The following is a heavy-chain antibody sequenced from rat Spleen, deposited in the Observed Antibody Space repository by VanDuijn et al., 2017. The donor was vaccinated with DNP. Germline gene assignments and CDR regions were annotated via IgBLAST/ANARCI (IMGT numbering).Heavy chain of an antibody. D-gene: IGHD4-3*01. CDR1: GFTFSDYY. CDR3: ARGYNSGYYFDY. CDR2: IRFDGATT. V-gene: IGHV5-22*01. J-gene: IGHJ2*01. Sequence: EVQLVESGGGLVQPGRSLKLSCAASGFTFSDYYMAWVRQAPTKGLEWVAYIRFDGATTYYGDSVKGRFTSSRNNAKSSLYLQMNSLRSEDMATYYCARGYNSGYYFDYWGQGVMVTVSS.